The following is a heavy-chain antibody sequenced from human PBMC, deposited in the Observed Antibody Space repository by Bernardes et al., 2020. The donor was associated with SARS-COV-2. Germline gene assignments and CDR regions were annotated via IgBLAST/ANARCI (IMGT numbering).Heavy chain of an antibody. V-gene: IGHV3-53*01. J-gene: IGHJ4*02. CDR3: ARGLRWAFDY. CDR2: IQSGGYT. D-gene: IGHD4-17*01. Sequence: GGSLRLCCAVCGFTVSSKYMNWVRQAPGKGLEWVSVIQSGGYTNYADSVKGRFTVSRDTSENTVSLQMNSLRAEDTAVYYCARGLRWAFDYWGQGTLVSVSS. CDR1: GFTVSSKY.